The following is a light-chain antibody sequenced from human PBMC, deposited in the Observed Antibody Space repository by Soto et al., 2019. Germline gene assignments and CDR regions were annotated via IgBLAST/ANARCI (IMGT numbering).Light chain of an antibody. CDR3: SSYTSHTALA. CDR1: SSDIGGYNY. J-gene: IGLJ2*01. V-gene: IGLV2-14*03. Sequence: QSALTQPASVSGSPGQSITISCTGTSSDIGGYNYVSWYQQHPGKAPKLMIYDVTHRPSGVSDRFSGSKSGNTASLTISGLQAEDEADYYRSSYTSHTALAFGGGTQLTVL. CDR2: DVT.